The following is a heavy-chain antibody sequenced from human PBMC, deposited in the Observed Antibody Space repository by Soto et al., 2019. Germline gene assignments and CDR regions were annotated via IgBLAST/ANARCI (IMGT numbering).Heavy chain of an antibody. CDR2: INHSGST. V-gene: IGHV4-34*01. CDR3: ARVTYYDIFTGYLIDY. D-gene: IGHD3-9*01. J-gene: IGHJ4*02. Sequence: QVQLQQWGAGLLKPSETLSLTCAVYGGSFSGYYWSWIRQPPGKGLEWIGEINHSGSTNYNPSLKSLVTISVDTSKNQFSLTLSSGTAADTAVYYCARVTYYDIFTGYLIDYLGQGTLVTVSS. CDR1: GGSFSGYY.